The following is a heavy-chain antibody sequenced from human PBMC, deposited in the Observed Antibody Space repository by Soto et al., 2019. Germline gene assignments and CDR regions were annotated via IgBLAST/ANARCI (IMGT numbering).Heavy chain of an antibody. D-gene: IGHD5-12*01. CDR1: GYTFTSYD. CDR3: ARAGDSGYDYGEGGYYGMDV. CDR2: MNPNSGNT. Sequence: QVQLVQSGAEVKKPGASVKVSCKASGYTFTSYDINWVRQATGQGLEWMGWMNPNSGNTGYAQKFQGRVTMTRINSLSTADMGLSSLRSEGTAVEYCARAGDSGYDYGEGGYYGMDVWGQGTTVTVSS. V-gene: IGHV1-8*01. J-gene: IGHJ6*02.